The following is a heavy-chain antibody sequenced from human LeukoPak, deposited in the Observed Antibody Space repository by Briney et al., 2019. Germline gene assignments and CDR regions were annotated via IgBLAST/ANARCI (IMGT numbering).Heavy chain of an antibody. CDR3: ARDPSSSWAIYGMDV. D-gene: IGHD6-13*01. CDR2: INPTSGGT. V-gene: IGHV1-2*02. J-gene: IGHJ6*04. CDR1: GYTFTGYY. Sequence: ASVKVSYKTSGYTFTGYYIHWVRQAPGQGLEWMGWINPTSGGTNYAQNFQGRVTMTRVTSISTAYMELSRLRSDDTAVYYCARDPSSSWAIYGMDVWGGGPRVTVSS.